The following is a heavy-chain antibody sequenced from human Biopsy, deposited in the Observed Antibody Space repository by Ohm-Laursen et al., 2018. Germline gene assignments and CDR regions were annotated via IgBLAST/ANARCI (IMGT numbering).Heavy chain of an antibody. CDR1: GGSTNDYF. Sequence: GTLSLTCSVSGGSTNDYFWSWIRQPAGETLEWIGRIYSSGGSSYNPPLKSRISMSMDTSNNQFSLTLTSVTAADTAVYYCARTPGKAVAGRFLDLWGRGTLVTVS. J-gene: IGHJ2*01. CDR2: IYSSGGS. CDR3: ARTPGKAVAGRFLDL. V-gene: IGHV4-4*07. D-gene: IGHD6-19*01.